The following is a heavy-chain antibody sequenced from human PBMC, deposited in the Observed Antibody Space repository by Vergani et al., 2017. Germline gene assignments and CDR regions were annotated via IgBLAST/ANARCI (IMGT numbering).Heavy chain of an antibody. D-gene: IGHD3-22*01. J-gene: IGHJ4*02. CDR3: ARELATAYDSSGYAPAGFDY. V-gene: IGHV1-69*01. CDR2: FIPIFGTA. Sequence: QVQLVQSGAEVKKPGSSVKVSCKASGGTFSSYAISWVRQAPGQGLEWMGGFIPIFGTANYAQKFQGRVTITADESTSTAYMELSSLRSEDTAVYYCARELATAYDSSGYAPAGFDYWGQGTLVTVSS. CDR1: GGTFSSYA.